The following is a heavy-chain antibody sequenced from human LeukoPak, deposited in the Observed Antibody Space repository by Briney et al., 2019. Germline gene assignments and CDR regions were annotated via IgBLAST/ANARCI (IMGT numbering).Heavy chain of an antibody. J-gene: IGHJ6*03. Sequence: ASVKVSCKASGYTFTSYGITWVRQAPGQGLEWMGWINTYNGNANYAQKLQDRVTMTTDTSTSTAYMELSSLRSEDTAVYYCARARIPAAKFRYYYYYMDVWGKGTTVTVSS. V-gene: IGHV1-18*01. CDR1: GYTFTSYG. CDR2: INTYNGNA. D-gene: IGHD2-2*01. CDR3: ARARIPAAKFRYYYYYMDV.